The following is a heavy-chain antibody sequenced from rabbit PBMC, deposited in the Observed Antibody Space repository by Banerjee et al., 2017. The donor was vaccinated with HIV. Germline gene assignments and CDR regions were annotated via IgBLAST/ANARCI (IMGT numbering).Heavy chain of an antibody. CDR1: GFSFSKNYY. Sequence: QSLEESGGDLVKPGASLTLTCTASGFSFSKNYYIYWVRQAPGKRLEWIACIYAGDGSTYYASWVNGRFTISKTSSTTVTLQMTSLTAADTATYFCARDHNAGSSYYRGAFDPWGPGTLVTVS. V-gene: IGHV1S40*01. D-gene: IGHD8-1*01. CDR3: ARDHNAGSSYYRGAFDP. J-gene: IGHJ2*01. CDR2: IYAGDGST.